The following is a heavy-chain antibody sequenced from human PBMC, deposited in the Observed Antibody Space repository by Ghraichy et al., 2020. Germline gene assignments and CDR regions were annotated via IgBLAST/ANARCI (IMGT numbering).Heavy chain of an antibody. CDR2: ISDSGRGGVT. D-gene: IGHD6-25*01. Sequence: GGSLRLSCAVSGFTSSTYGMSWVRQGPGKGLEWVSSISDSGRGGVTYYADSVRGRFTISRDNSKNTLSLQMNGLRAEDTAVYYCARLAADSPDYWGQGTLVTVSS. V-gene: IGHV3-23*01. CDR3: ARLAADSPDY. J-gene: IGHJ4*02. CDR1: GFTSSTYG.